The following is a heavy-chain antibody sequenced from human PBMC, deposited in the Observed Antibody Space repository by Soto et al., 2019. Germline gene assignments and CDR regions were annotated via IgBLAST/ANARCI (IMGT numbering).Heavy chain of an antibody. D-gene: IGHD6-6*01. V-gene: IGHV5-51*01. J-gene: IGHJ6*02. CDR1: GYSFTSYW. CDR2: IYPGDSDT. Sequence: GESLKISCKGSGYSFTSYWIGWVRQMPGKGLEWMGIIYPGDSDTRYSPSFQGQVTISADKSISTAYLQWSSLKASDTAMYYCASHSSIAARPTQYYYYGMDVWGQGTTVTASS. CDR3: ASHSSIAARPTQYYYYGMDV.